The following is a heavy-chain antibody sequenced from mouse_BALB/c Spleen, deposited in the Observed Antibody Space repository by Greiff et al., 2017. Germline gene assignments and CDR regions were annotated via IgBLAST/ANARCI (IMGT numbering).Heavy chain of an antibody. Sequence: VKLQESGPGLVAPSQSLSITCTVSGFSLSRYSVHWVRQPPGKGLEWLGMIWGGGSTDYNSALKSRLSISKDNSKSQVFFKMNSLQANDTAIYYCARNDYYDSYYFDYWGQGTTLTVSS. J-gene: IGHJ2*01. CDR2: IWGGGST. CDR3: ARNDYYDSYYFDY. CDR1: GFSLSRYS. D-gene: IGHD2-4*01. V-gene: IGHV2-6-4*01.